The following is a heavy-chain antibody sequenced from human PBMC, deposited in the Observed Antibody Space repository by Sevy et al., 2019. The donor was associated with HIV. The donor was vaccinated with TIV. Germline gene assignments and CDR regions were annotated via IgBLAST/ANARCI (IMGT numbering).Heavy chain of an antibody. J-gene: IGHJ4*02. CDR1: GGSISGYY. D-gene: IGHD5-12*01. Sequence: ETLSLTCTVSGGSISGYYWSWVRQAPGKGLEWIGYIYYSGTTNYNPSLTSRVTMSIDTSKNQFSLRMYPVTAADTAVYYCARTLSGYFGYYFDYWGQGTLVTVSS. CDR3: ARTLSGYFGYYFDY. V-gene: IGHV4-59*01. CDR2: IYYSGTT.